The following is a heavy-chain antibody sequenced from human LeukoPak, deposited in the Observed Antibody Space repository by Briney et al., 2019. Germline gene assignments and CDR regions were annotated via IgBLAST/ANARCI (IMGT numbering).Heavy chain of an antibody. CDR2: INHSGST. CDR1: GGSFSGYY. V-gene: IGHV4-34*01. CDR3: ASSPLRYCSSTSCHGRLDY. D-gene: IGHD2-2*01. Sequence: SETLSLTCAVYGGSFSGYYGSWIRQPPGKGLEWIGEINHSGSTNYNPSLKSRVTISVDTSKNQFSLKLSSVTAADTAVYYCASSPLRYCSSTSCHGRLDYWGQGTLVTVSS. J-gene: IGHJ4*02.